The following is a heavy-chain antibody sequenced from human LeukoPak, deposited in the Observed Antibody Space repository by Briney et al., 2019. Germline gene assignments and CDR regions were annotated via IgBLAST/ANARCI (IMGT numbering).Heavy chain of an antibody. CDR3: ARAGNYYGSGSFYHDAFDI. CDR1: GGSLSTGDYY. V-gene: IGHV4-30-4*01. J-gene: IGHJ3*02. Sequence: PSETLSLTCIVSGGSLSTGDYYWSWIRQPPGKGLEWIGFIYYSGRTYYNPSLKSRVTISVDSSKNQFSLKLSSVIGADTAVYYCARAGNYYGSGSFYHDAFDIWGQGTMVTVSS. CDR2: IYYSGRT. D-gene: IGHD3-10*01.